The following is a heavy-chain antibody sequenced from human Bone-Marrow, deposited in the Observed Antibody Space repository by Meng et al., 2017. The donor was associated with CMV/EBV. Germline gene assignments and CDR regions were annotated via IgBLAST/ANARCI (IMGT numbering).Heavy chain of an antibody. Sequence: GSLRLSCAVYGGSFSGYYWSWIRQPPGKGLEWIGEINHSGSTNYNPSLKSRVTISVDTSKNQFSLKLSSVTAADTAVYYCALLNTARMKLMVYAIQDYYGMDVWGQGTTVTVSS. CDR3: ALLNTARMKLMVYAIQDYYGMDV. J-gene: IGHJ6*02. CDR2: INHSGST. V-gene: IGHV4-34*01. D-gene: IGHD2-8*01. CDR1: GGSFSGYY.